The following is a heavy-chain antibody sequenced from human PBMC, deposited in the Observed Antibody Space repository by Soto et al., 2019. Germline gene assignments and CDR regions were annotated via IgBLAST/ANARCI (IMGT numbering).Heavy chain of an antibody. Sequence: QVQLVQSGAEVKKPGSSVKVSCKASGGTFSSYAISWVRQVPGQGLEWMGGIIPIFGTANYAQKFQGRVTITEDESTSTAYMERSSLRSEDTAVYYCVTGSSGWYPQFDYWGQGTLVTVSS. D-gene: IGHD6-13*01. J-gene: IGHJ4*02. V-gene: IGHV1-69*01. CDR3: VTGSSGWYPQFDY. CDR1: GGTFSSYA. CDR2: IIPIFGTA.